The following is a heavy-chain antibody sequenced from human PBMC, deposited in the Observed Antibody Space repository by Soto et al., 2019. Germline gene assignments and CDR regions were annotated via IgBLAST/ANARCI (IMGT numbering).Heavy chain of an antibody. Sequence: QVQLVQSGAEEKKPGASVKVSCKASGYTFTGYTMHWVRQAPGQRLEWMGWINAGNGNTKYSQKFQGRVTITRDTSASTAYMELRSLRSEDTAVYYGAGAVAVPAGFDYWGQGTLVTVSS. D-gene: IGHD6-19*01. CDR3: AGAVAVPAGFDY. J-gene: IGHJ4*02. CDR1: GYTFTGYT. CDR2: INAGNGNT. V-gene: IGHV1-3*05.